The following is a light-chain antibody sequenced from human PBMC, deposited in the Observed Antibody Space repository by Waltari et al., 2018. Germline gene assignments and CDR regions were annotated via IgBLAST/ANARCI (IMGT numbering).Light chain of an antibody. V-gene: IGKV3-11*01. CDR1: QSVCTY. J-gene: IGKJ2*01. CDR2: DAS. Sequence: EIVLTQSPATLSLSPGETATLSCRASQSVCTYLAWYQQKPGQAPRLLIYDASNRATGIPDRFRGSGSGTDFTLTISSLEPEDFAVYYCQQRSSWTPHTFGQGARLEIK. CDR3: QQRSSWTPHT.